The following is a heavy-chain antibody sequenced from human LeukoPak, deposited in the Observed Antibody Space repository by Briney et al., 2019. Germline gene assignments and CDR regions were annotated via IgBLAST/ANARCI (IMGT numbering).Heavy chain of an antibody. CDR2: ISGSGGSP. Sequence: AGGSLRLSCAASEFTFSSYAMSWDRQAPGKGLEWVSAISGSGGSPYYADSVKGRFTISRDNSKNTLYLQMNSLRADDTAVYYCAKGSRGSYYGSYYDYWGQGTLVAVSS. D-gene: IGHD1-26*01. V-gene: IGHV3-23*01. J-gene: IGHJ4*02. CDR1: EFTFSSYA. CDR3: AKGSRGSYYGSYYDY.